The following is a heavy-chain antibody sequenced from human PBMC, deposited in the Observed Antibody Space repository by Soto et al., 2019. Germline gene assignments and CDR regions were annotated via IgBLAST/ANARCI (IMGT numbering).Heavy chain of an antibody. V-gene: IGHV3-23*01. Sequence: EVQLLESGGGLVQPGGSLRLSCAASGFTFSTYAMNWVRQAPGKGLEWVSGISGSGDSTYYADSVKGRFTVSRDNXXXXXXXXXXXXXXXXXXXXXXXXXXXXXWSLDYWGQGTLVTVSS. J-gene: IGHJ4*02. CDR3: XXXXXXXWSLDY. D-gene: IGHD1-1*01. CDR1: GFTFSTYA. CDR2: ISGSGDST.